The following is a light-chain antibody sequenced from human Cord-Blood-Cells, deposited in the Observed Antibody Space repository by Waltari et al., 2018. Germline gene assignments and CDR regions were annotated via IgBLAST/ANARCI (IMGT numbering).Light chain of an antibody. CDR2: DVS. CDR1: ASHVGCYNY. Sequence: QSALTQPAPVSRSPGQPITTTCTATASHVGCYNYVFWYQQHPGKAPKLMIYDVSNRPSGVSNRFSGSKSGNTASLTISGLQAEDEADYYCSSYTSSSTLVFGTGTKVTVL. J-gene: IGLJ1*01. V-gene: IGLV2-14*01. CDR3: SSYTSSSTLV.